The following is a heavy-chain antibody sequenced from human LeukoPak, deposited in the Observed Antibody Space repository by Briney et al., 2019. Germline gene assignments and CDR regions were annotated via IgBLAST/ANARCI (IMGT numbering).Heavy chain of an antibody. D-gene: IGHD3-10*01. Sequence: GGSLRLSCAASGFTFDDYAMHWVRHAPGKGLEWVSGISWNSGSIGYADSVKGRFTISRDNAKNSLYLQMNSLRAEDTALYYCAKDMVTMVRGVTIDYWGQGTLVTVSS. J-gene: IGHJ4*02. V-gene: IGHV3-9*01. CDR1: GFTFDDYA. CDR2: ISWNSGSI. CDR3: AKDMVTMVRGVTIDY.